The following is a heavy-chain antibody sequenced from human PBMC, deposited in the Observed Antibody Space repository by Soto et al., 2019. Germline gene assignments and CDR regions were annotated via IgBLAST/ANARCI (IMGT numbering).Heavy chain of an antibody. Sequence: GGSLRLSCAASGFTFSNAWMNWVRQAPGKGLEWVGRIKSKTDAGTTDYAAPVTGRFTISRDDSKNTMYLQMNSLKTEYYAAYYCTTGGYSFWFYYYYGMDVWGQGTTVTVSS. CDR2: IKSKTDAGTT. V-gene: IGHV3-15*07. J-gene: IGHJ6*02. CDR3: TTGGYSFWFYYYYGMDV. D-gene: IGHD3-9*01. CDR1: GFTFSNAW.